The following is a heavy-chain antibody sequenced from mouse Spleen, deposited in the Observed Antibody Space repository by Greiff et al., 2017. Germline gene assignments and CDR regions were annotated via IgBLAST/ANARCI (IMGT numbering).Heavy chain of an antibody. CDR3: ARNFGYYDAMDY. CDR2: IWRAGST. Sequence: QVQLQQSGPGLVQPSQSLSITCTVSGFSLTNYAVHWVRQSPGKGLEWLGVIWRAGSTDYNAAYISRLSISKDNSKSQVFFKMNSLQADDTAIYYYARNFGYYDAMDYWGQGTSVTVSS. J-gene: IGHJ4*01. D-gene: IGHD2-2*01. CDR1: GFSLTNYA. V-gene: IGHV2-4-1*01.